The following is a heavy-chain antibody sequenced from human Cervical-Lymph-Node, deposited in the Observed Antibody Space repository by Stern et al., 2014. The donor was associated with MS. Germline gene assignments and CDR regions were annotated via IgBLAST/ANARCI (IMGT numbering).Heavy chain of an antibody. Sequence: EVQLVESGGGLVQPGGSLRLSCAGSGFTFSHYCMTWVRQAPGKGLEWVASINKDGSEKYYVDSLKGRFTISRDNAKNSLYLQMTSLRADDTAVYYCARKTTAKNWGQGTLVTVSS. D-gene: IGHD4-17*01. CDR2: INKDGSEK. CDR1: GFTFSHYC. CDR3: ARKTTAKN. V-gene: IGHV3-7*01. J-gene: IGHJ4*02.